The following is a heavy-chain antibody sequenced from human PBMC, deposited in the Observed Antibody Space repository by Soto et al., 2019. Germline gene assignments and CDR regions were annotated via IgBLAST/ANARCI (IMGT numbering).Heavy chain of an antibody. Sequence: GESLKISCKGSGYSFTSYWIGWVRQMPGKGLEWMGIIYPGDSDTRYSPSFQGQVTISADKSISTAYLQWSSLKASDTAMYYCARHRGYSSGGTSAGTPRRPTDDAFDIWGQGTMVTVSS. CDR3: ARHRGYSSGGTSAGTPRRPTDDAFDI. D-gene: IGHD6-19*01. V-gene: IGHV5-51*01. CDR2: IYPGDSDT. J-gene: IGHJ3*02. CDR1: GYSFTSYW.